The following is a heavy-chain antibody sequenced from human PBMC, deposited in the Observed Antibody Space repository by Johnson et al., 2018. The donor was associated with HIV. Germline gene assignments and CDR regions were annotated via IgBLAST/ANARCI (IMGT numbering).Heavy chain of an antibody. J-gene: IGHJ3*02. V-gene: IGHV3-7*01. CDR2: IPYDGSDK. D-gene: IGHD4-17*01. CDR3: ARDYGDDEVPDAFDI. Sequence: VQLVESGGGVVRPGGSLRLSCAASGFTFDDYGMSWVRQAPGKGLEWVSFIPYDGSDKYYVDSVKGRFTISSDNAKNSLYLQMNSLRAEDTAVYYCARDYGDDEVPDAFDIWGQGTMVTVSS. CDR1: GFTFDDYG.